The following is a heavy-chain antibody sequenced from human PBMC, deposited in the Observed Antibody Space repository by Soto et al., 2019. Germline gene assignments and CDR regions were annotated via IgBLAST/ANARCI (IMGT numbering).Heavy chain of an antibody. Sequence: QVQLVQSGAEVKKPGASVKVSCKASGYTFSSYGITWVRQAPGQRLEWMGWFNTYNGNTNYAQKLQGRVTMTTDTSPSTAYMELRSLRPDVTAVYYCARERGGYSYGDYWGQGALVTVSS. CDR1: GYTFSSYG. D-gene: IGHD5-18*01. CDR2: FNTYNGNT. V-gene: IGHV1-18*01. CDR3: ARERGGYSYGDY. J-gene: IGHJ4*02.